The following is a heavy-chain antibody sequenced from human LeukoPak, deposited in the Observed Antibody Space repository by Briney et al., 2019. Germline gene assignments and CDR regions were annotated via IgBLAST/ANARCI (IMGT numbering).Heavy chain of an antibody. CDR1: GYSISSGYY. J-gene: IGHJ4*02. V-gene: IGHV4-38-2*02. Sequence: SGTLSLTCTVSGYSISSGYYWGWIRQPPGKGLEWIGSIYHSGSTYYNPSLKSRVTISVDTSKNQFSLKLSSVTAADTAVYYCARDRALGGYGIVDLDYWGQGTLVTVSS. CDR2: IYHSGST. CDR3: ARDRALGGYGIVDLDY. D-gene: IGHD5-18*01.